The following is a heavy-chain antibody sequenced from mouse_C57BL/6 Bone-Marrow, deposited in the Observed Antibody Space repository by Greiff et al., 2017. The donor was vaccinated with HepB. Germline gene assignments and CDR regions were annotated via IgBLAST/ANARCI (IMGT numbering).Heavy chain of an antibody. CDR3: ARSPFYYDYDPWFAY. J-gene: IGHJ3*01. CDR2: IRNKANGYTT. D-gene: IGHD2-4*01. CDR1: GFTFTDYY. Sequence: EVKVEESGGGLVQPGGSLSLSCAASGFTFTDYYMSWVRQPPGKALEWLGFIRNKANGYTTEYSASVKGRFTISRDNSQSILYLQMNALRAEDSATYYCARSPFYYDYDPWFAYWGQGTLVTVSA. V-gene: IGHV7-3*01.